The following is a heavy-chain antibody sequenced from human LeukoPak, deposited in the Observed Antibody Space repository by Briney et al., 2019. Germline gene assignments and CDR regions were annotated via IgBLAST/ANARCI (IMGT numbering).Heavy chain of an antibody. D-gene: IGHD2-15*01. V-gene: IGHV4-59*01. CDR1: GGSISSYY. CDR2: IYYSGST. J-gene: IGHJ6*03. Sequence: SETLSLTCTVSGGSISSYYWSWTRQPPGTGLEWIGYIYYSGSTNYNPSLKSRVTISVDTSKNQFSLKLSSVTAADTAVYYCARDGGPYYYYYMDVWGKGTTVTVSS. CDR3: ARDGGPYYYYYMDV.